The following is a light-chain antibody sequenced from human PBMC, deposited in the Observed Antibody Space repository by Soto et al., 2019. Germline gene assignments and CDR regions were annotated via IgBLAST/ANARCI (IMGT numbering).Light chain of an antibody. CDR3: MQSIQLPIT. CDR1: QSLLHSNGYNY. V-gene: IGKV2-28*01. J-gene: IGKJ5*01. Sequence: DVVMTQSPLSLPVTPGEPASISCRSSQSLLHSNGYNYLAWFLQKAGQSPQLLIYLASSRASGVPDRFSGSGSGTDFTLEISSVEAEDVGVYYCMQSIQLPITFGQGTRLEIK. CDR2: LAS.